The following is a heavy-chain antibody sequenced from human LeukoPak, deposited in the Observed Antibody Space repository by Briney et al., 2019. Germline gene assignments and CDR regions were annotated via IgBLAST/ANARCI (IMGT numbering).Heavy chain of an antibody. CDR1: GYTFTSYG. J-gene: IGHJ5*02. D-gene: IGHD3-16*02. Sequence: ASVKVSCKASGYTFTSYGISWVRQAPGQGLEWMGWISAYNGNTNYAQKLQGRVTMTTDTSTSTAYMELRSLRSDDTAVYYCARDEYYDYVWGSYRSNWFDPWGQGTLVTVSS. V-gene: IGHV1-18*01. CDR3: ARDEYYDYVWGSYRSNWFDP. CDR2: ISAYNGNT.